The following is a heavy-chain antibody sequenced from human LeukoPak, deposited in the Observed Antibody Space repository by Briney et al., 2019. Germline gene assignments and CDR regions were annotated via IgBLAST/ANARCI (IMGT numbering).Heavy chain of an antibody. J-gene: IGHJ4*02. CDR2: IYHSGST. CDR1: GGSIGSSNW. Sequence: SETLSLTCAVSGGSIGSSNWWSWVRQPPGKGLEWIGEIYHSGSTNYNPSLKSRVTISVDKSKNQFSLKLSSVTAADTAVYYCAIRSSSGWYYFDYWGQATLVTVSS. D-gene: IGHD6-19*01. V-gene: IGHV4-4*02. CDR3: AIRSSSGWYYFDY.